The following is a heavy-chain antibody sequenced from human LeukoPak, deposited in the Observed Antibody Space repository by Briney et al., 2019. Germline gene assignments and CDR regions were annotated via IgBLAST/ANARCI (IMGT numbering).Heavy chain of an antibody. V-gene: IGHV3-23*01. Sequence: PGGSLRLSCAASGFTFGSYAMSWVRQAPGKGLEWVSAISGSGGSTYYADSVKGRFTISRDNSKNTLYLQMNSLRAEDTAVYYCAKGRGSGSYYIRWFDPWGQGTLVTVSS. D-gene: IGHD3-10*01. CDR3: AKGRGSGSYYIRWFDP. J-gene: IGHJ5*02. CDR1: GFTFGSYA. CDR2: ISGSGGST.